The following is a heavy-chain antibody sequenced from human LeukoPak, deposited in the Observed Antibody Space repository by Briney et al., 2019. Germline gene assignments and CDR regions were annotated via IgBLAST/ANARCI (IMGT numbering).Heavy chain of an antibody. D-gene: IGHD1-26*01. CDR2: ISASGST. CDR1: GGSISTFH. Sequence: SETLSLTCTVSGGSISTFHWNWIRQSPGKGLEWIGYISASGSTNYNPSLKSRITISRDPSKNQISLEMKSVTAADTAVYYCARDRSGSYYTFDIWGQGTMVTVSS. V-gene: IGHV4-59*01. CDR3: ARDRSGSYYTFDI. J-gene: IGHJ3*02.